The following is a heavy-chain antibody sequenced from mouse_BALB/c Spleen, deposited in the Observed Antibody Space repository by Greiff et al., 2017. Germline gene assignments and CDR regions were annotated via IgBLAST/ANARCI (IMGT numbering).Heavy chain of an antibody. CDR2: IRNKANGYTT. CDR1: GFTFTDYY. Sequence: EVKVEESGGGLVQPGGSLRLSCATSGFTFTDYYMSWVRQPPGKALEWLGFIRNKANGYTTEYSASVKGRFTISRDNSQSILYLQMNTLRAEDSATYYCARGGGYLGYWGQGTSVTVSS. V-gene: IGHV7-3*02. CDR3: ARGGGYLGY. D-gene: IGHD3-1*01. J-gene: IGHJ4*01.